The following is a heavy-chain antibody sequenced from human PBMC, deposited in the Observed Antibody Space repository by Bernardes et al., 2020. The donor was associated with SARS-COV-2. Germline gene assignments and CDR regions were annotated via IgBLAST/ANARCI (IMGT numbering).Heavy chain of an antibody. Sequence: GGSLRLSCAASGFTFSSYWIHWVRQVPGKGLVWVSRISTDGTSTSYADSVKGRFTISRDNAKNTVYLQMNSLRVEDTAVYYCARGALSGTYGVGDYWGQGTLVTVSS. CDR2: ISTDGTST. V-gene: IGHV3-74*01. CDR1: GFTFSSYW. J-gene: IGHJ4*02. D-gene: IGHD1-26*01. CDR3: ARGALSGTYGVGDY.